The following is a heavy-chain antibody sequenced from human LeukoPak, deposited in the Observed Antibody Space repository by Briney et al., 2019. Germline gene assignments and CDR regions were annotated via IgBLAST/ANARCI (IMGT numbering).Heavy chain of an antibody. Sequence: GALRLSCAAPGFTFNYYWVSWVRQAPGEGLEWVAQIKEEGSENYSVDSVKGRFTISRDNAKNSLYLQMNSLRAEDTAVYYCARESSGRNRFPNYYYYMDVWGKGTTVTISS. J-gene: IGHJ6*03. CDR2: IKEEGSEN. CDR1: GFTFNYYW. V-gene: IGHV3-7*01. D-gene: IGHD6-19*01. CDR3: ARESSGRNRFPNYYYYMDV.